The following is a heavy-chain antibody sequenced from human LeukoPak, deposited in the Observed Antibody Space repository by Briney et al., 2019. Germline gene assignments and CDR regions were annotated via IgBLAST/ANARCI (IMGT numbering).Heavy chain of an antibody. CDR3: AREEIVVAPAIFLGLGFYSYHHMDV. Sequence: PSETLSLTCTVSGGSISDSSYYWGWIRQPPGKGLEWIGTIYFSGTTYYTPSLRSRVTISVDTSKNQFSLKLSSVTAADTAVYYCAREEIVVAPAIFLGLGFYSYHHMDVWGKGTAVTVSS. D-gene: IGHD2-2*01. CDR2: IYFSGTT. V-gene: IGHV4-39*07. CDR1: GGSISDSSYY. J-gene: IGHJ6*03.